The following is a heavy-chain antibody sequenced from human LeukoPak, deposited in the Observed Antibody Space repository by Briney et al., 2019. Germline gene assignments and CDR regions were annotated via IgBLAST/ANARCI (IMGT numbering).Heavy chain of an antibody. CDR2: IYTSGST. CDR1: GGSISSGSYY. J-gene: IGHJ4*02. CDR3: ARNDFWSGYCFDY. D-gene: IGHD3-3*01. Sequence: SETLSLTCTVSGGSISSGSYYWSWIRQPAGKGLEWIGRIYTSGSTNYNPSLKSRVTISVDTSKNQFSLKLSSVTAADTAVYYCARNDFWSGYCFDYWGQGTLVTVSS. V-gene: IGHV4-61*02.